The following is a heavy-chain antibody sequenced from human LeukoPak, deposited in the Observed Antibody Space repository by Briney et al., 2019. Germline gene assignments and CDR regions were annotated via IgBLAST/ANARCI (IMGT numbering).Heavy chain of an antibody. CDR1: GVSVTTSGYY. J-gene: IGHJ6*02. D-gene: IGHD2-2*01. Sequence: SETLSLTCTVFGVSVTTSGYYGAWIRQPPGRGLEWIGSISYSGITYYKPSLRGRVTISGDTAKNQFSLKLSSVTAADTAVYYCARHNDYASLMDAWGQGTTVTVSS. V-gene: IGHV4-39*01. CDR3: ARHNDYASLMDA. CDR2: ISYSGIT.